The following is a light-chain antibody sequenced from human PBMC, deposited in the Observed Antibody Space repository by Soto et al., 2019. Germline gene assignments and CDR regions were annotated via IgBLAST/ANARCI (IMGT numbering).Light chain of an antibody. Sequence: QSVLTQPASVSGSPGQSITISCTGTSSDVGSYNLVSWYQQHPGKAPKLMIYEGSKRPPGVSNRFSGSKSGNTASLTISGLQAEDEADYYCCSYAGSSTSVVFGGGTKVTV. CDR1: SSDVGSYNL. V-gene: IGLV2-23*01. CDR2: EGS. CDR3: CSYAGSSTSVV. J-gene: IGLJ2*01.